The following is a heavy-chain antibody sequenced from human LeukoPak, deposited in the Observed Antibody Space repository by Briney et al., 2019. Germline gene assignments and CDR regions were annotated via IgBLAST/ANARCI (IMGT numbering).Heavy chain of an antibody. V-gene: IGHV3-48*03. CDR1: GFTFSSYE. CDR2: ISSSGSTR. Sequence: GGSLRLSCAASGFTFSSYEMNWVRQAPGKGLEWVSYISSSGSTRYYADSVKGRFTVSRDNAKNSLYLQMNSLRAEDTAVYYCARAHIAVAGPYVDYWGQGTLVTVSS. J-gene: IGHJ4*02. CDR3: ARAHIAVAGPYVDY. D-gene: IGHD6-19*01.